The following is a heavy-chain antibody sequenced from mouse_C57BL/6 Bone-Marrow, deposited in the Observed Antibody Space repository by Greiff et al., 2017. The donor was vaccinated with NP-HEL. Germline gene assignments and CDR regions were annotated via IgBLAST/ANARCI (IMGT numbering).Heavy chain of an antibody. V-gene: IGHV14-4*01. CDR2: IDPENGDT. Sequence: VQLKESGAELVRPGASVKLSCTASGFNIKDDYMHWVKQRPEQGLEWIGWIDPENGDTEYASKFQGKATITADTSSNTAYLQLSSLTSEDTAVYYCTTFYYGNYVEPFDYWGQGTTLTVSS. CDR3: TTFYYGNYVEPFDY. J-gene: IGHJ2*01. D-gene: IGHD2-1*01. CDR1: GFNIKDDY.